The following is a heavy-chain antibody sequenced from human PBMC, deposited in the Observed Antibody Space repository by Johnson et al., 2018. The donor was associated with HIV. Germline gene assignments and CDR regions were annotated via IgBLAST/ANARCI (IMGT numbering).Heavy chain of an antibody. CDR1: GFTFTNAW. D-gene: IGHD3-22*01. CDR2: ISYDGSDK. CDR3: ARGGYYYDSYDAFDI. Sequence: QVQLVESGGGLVKPGGSLRLSCAASGFTFTNAWMHWVRQAPAKGLEWVAVISYDGSDKDYADSVKGRFTISRDSSKNTLYLQMNSLRVEDTAVYYCARGGYYYDSYDAFDIWGQGTMVTVSS. V-gene: IGHV3-30*03. J-gene: IGHJ3*02.